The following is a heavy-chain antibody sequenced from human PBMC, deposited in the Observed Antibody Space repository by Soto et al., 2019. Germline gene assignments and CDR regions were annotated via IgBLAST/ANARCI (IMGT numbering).Heavy chain of an antibody. J-gene: IGHJ4*01. CDR3: ASVWGGWGGDSRRFDS. D-gene: IGHD3-16*01. Sequence: QVQLQESGPGLVKPSQTLSLTCTVSGGSISSGDYYWSWIRQHPGKGLECIGYIYYSGSTYYNPSLKSRVTIQVDTSKNRFSRKLSSMTAGDTAVYYWASVWGGWGGDSRRFDSWGQGTLVTVSS. CDR1: GGSISSGDYY. V-gene: IGHV4-31*03. CDR2: IYYSGST.